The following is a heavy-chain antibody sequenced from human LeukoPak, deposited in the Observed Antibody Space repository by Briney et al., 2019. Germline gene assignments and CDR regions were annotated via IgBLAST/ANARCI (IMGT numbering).Heavy chain of an antibody. D-gene: IGHD6-13*01. Sequence: GASVKVSCKASGYTFTGYYMHWVRQAPGQGLEWMGWINPNSGDTHYAQNFQGRVTMTGDTSISTAYMELSSLRSDDTAMYYCARALGAAAADNQNWGQGTLVTVSS. CDR2: INPNSGDT. CDR3: ARALGAAAADNQN. CDR1: GYTFTGYY. V-gene: IGHV1-2*02. J-gene: IGHJ1*01.